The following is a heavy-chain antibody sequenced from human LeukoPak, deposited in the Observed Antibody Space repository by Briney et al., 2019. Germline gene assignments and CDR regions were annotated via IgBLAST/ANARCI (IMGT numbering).Heavy chain of an antibody. J-gene: IGHJ4*02. CDR1: GFTFSTSP. Sequence: GGSLRLSCAASGFTFSTSPMHWVRQAPGKGLEWVAVISSDGNYKYYADSVKGRFTISRDNSKNTLFLQLNSLRGDDAAVYYCVRERPVVNDYWGQGTLVTVSS. CDR3: VRERPVVNDY. CDR2: ISSDGNYK. D-gene: IGHD4-23*01. V-gene: IGHV3-30-3*01.